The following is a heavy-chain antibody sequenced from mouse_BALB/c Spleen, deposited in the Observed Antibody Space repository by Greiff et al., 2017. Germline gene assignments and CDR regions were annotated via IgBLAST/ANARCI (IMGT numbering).Heavy chain of an antibody. D-gene: IGHD6-5*01. CDR3: ARPLSDAMDY. Sequence: EVQRVESGGGLVKPGGSLKLSCAASGFTFSSYAMSWVRQTPEKRLEWVASISSGGSTYYSDSVKGRFTISRDNARNILYLQMSSLRSENTAMYYCARPLSDAMDYWGQGTSVTVSS. J-gene: IGHJ4*01. CDR2: ISSGGST. V-gene: IGHV5-6-5*01. CDR1: GFTFSSYA.